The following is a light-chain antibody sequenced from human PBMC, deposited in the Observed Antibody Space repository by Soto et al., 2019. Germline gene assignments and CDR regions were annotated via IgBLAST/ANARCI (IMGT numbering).Light chain of an antibody. CDR2: GAS. CDR1: QSVSSSY. V-gene: IGKV3-20*01. J-gene: IGKJ1*01. Sequence: IVLTQSPGSLAWSPGETATLSYRASQSVSSSYVAWYQQKPGQAPRILIYGASSRATGIQDRLSGSGSGTDFTLTISRLEPEDFAVFYCQQYASATTF. CDR3: QQYASATT.